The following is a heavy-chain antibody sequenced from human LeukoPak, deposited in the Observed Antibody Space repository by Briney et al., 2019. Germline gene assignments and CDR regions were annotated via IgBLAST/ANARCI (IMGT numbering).Heavy chain of an antibody. J-gene: IGHJ4*02. V-gene: IGHV3-11*01. D-gene: IGHD5-12*01. CDR2: ISSSGSTM. CDR3: ARDPGSGYEEHFDY. CDR1: GFIFSDYY. Sequence: GGSLRLSCAASGFIFSDYYMSWIRQAPGKGLEWVSYISSSGSTMYYTDSVKGRFTITRDNAKDSLYLQMNSLRAEDPALYYCARDPGSGYEEHFDYWGQGTLVTVSS.